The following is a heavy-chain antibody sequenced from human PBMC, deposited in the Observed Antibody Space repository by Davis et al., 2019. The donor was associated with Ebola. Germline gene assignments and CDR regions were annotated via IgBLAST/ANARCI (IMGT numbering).Heavy chain of an antibody. CDR3: ARVSVSYWVQITIESYGMDV. V-gene: IGHV4-34*01. CDR2: ISHRGDS. Sequence: PSETLSLTCAVYGESLSGSYWAWIRQPPGKGLEWIGEISHRGDSNYNPSFKSRTTLSIDTSKRQISLRLNSVTAADTAVYYCARVSVSYWVQITIESYGMDVWGQGTPVTVSS. D-gene: IGHD3-9*01. CDR1: GESLSGSY. J-gene: IGHJ6*02.